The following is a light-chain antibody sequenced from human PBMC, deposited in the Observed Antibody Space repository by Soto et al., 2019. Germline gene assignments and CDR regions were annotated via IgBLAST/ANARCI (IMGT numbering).Light chain of an antibody. CDR1: QDITSF. J-gene: IGKJ1*01. Sequence: DIQMTQSPYSLSASAGERITITCQASQDITSFLNWYQQKPGKAPKLLIYDASNLGAGVPSRFSGSGSGTDFTITISSLQPEDVATYYCQQYDELPWTFGQGTRVEIK. V-gene: IGKV1-33*01. CDR3: QQYDELPWT. CDR2: DAS.